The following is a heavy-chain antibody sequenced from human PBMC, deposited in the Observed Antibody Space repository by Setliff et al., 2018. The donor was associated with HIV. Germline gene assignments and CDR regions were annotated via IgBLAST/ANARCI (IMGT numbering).Heavy chain of an antibody. CDR2: IYYSGST. J-gene: IGHJ6*04. CDR1: GGSISSSSYY. CDR3: AGCITGTTHWFDP. Sequence: SETLSLTCTVSGGSISSSSYYWGWIRQPPGKGLEWIGSIYYSGSTYYNPSLKSRVTISEDTSKNQFSLTLSSVTAADTAVYYCAGCITGTTHWFDPWGKGTTVTVSS. D-gene: IGHD1-20*01. V-gene: IGHV4-39*07.